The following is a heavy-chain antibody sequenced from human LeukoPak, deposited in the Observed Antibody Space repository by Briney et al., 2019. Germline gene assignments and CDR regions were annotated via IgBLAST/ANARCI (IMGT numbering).Heavy chain of an antibody. V-gene: IGHV1-2*02. CDR3: ARLAAVPG. Sequence: ASVKVSCKASGYTITDYYLHWVRQAPGQGLEWMGWIHHNSGGTNYAQKFQGRVAMTRDTSISTAYMELSSLRSDDTAVYYCARLAAVPGWGQGTLVTVSS. D-gene: IGHD6-19*01. CDR2: IHHNSGGT. J-gene: IGHJ1*01. CDR1: GYTITDYY.